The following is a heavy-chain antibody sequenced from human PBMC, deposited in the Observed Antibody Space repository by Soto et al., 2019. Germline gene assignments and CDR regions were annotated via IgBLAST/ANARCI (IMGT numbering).Heavy chain of an antibody. CDR1: GYSFTRYW. CDR3: ARAYYYDSSGYYYSYYYYGMDV. D-gene: IGHD3-22*01. V-gene: IGHV5-51*01. Sequence: GESLKISCKGSGYSFTRYWIGWVRQMPGKGLEWMGIIYPGDSDTRYSPSFQGQVTISADKSISTAYLQWSSLKASDTAMYYCARAYYYDSSGYYYSYYYYGMDVWGQGTTVTVSS. J-gene: IGHJ6*02. CDR2: IYPGDSDT.